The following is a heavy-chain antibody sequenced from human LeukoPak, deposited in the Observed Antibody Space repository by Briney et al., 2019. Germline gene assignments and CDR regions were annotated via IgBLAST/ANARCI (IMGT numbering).Heavy chain of an antibody. CDR3: ASNCGGDCYDNWFDP. CDR1: GYTFTGYY. D-gene: IGHD2-21*02. J-gene: IGHJ5*02. Sequence: AASVKVSCKASGYTFTGYYMHWVRQAPGQGLEWMGIINPSGGSTSYAQKFQGRVTMTRDTSTSTVYMELSSLRSEDTAVYYCASNCGGDCYDNWFDPWGQGTLVTVSS. CDR2: INPSGGST. V-gene: IGHV1-46*01.